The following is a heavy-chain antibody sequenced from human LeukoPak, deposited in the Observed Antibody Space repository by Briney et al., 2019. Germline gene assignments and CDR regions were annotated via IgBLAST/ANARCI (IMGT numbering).Heavy chain of an antibody. CDR1: GFTFSSYA. D-gene: IGHD5-18*01. CDR3: AKSTQLWGGGLEY. CDR2: ITGSGGST. Sequence: SGGSLRLSCAASGFTFSSYAMSWVRQAPGKGLEWVSTITGSGGSTYYADSVKGRFTISRDNSKNTLYLRMSSLRAEDTAVYYCAKSTQLWGGGLEYWGQGTLVTVSS. V-gene: IGHV3-23*01. J-gene: IGHJ4*02.